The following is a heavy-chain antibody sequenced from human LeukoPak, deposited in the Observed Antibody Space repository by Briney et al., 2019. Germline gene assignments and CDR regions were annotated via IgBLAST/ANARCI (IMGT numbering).Heavy chain of an antibody. J-gene: IGHJ4*02. Sequence: GGSLRLSCAASGFTFSSYAMSWVRQAPGKGLKWVSAISGSGGSTYYADSVKGRFTISRDNSKNTLYLQMNSLRAEDTAVYYCAKDSGDIVVLPAAFDYWGQGTLVTVSS. CDR1: GFTFSSYA. D-gene: IGHD2-2*01. CDR3: AKDSGDIVVLPAAFDY. V-gene: IGHV3-23*01. CDR2: ISGSGGST.